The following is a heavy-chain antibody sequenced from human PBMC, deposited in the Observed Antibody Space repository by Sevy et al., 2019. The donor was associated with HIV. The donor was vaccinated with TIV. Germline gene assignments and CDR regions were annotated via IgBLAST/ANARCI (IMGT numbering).Heavy chain of an antibody. V-gene: IGHV3-15*07. J-gene: IGHJ4*02. D-gene: IGHD5-18*01. CDR1: GFTFSNAW. Sequence: GGSLRLSCAASGFTFSNAWMNWVRQAPGKGLEWVGRIKSKTDGGTTDYAAPVKGRFTSSRDHSKITVYLQMNSLKTEDTAVYYCTTDGGGYNCGYSFDYWGQVTLVTVSS. CDR2: IKSKTDGGTT. CDR3: TTDGGGYNCGYSFDY.